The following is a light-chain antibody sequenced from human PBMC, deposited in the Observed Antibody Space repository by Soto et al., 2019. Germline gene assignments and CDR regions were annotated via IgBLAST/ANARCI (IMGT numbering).Light chain of an antibody. CDR1: QIISSSY. J-gene: IGKJ3*01. CDR2: GAS. V-gene: IGKV3-20*01. Sequence: ESVLTQSPGTLSLSPGERATLSCRASQIISSSYLAWYQQKPGQAPRLLIYGASSRATGIPDRFSGSGSGTDFTLTISRLEPEDFAVYYCQQYGTSPLFGPGTKVDIK. CDR3: QQYGTSPL.